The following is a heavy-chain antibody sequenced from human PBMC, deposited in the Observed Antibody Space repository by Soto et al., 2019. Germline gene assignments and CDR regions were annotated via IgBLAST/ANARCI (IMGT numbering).Heavy chain of an antibody. CDR1: GFTFSSYG. V-gene: IGHV3-33*01. CDR3: ARDRGIAAADY. J-gene: IGHJ4*02. Sequence: GGSLRLSCAASGFTFSSYGMHWVRQAPGKGLEWVAVIWYDGSNKYYADSVKGRFTISRDNSKNTLYLQMNSLRAEDTAVYYCARDRGIAAADYWGQGTLVTAPQ. CDR2: IWYDGSNK. D-gene: IGHD6-13*01.